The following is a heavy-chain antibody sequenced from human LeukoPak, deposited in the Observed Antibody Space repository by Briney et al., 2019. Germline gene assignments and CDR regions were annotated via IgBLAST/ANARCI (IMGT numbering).Heavy chain of an antibody. J-gene: IGHJ5*02. Sequence: ASVKVSCKASGYGFTRYYIHWLRQAPGLGREWMGWINPTGGVTKYAQKFQGRVTMPRDVFRSTAYMQLGGLRSDDAAVYYCARGDYYGSSGYLDSRNNYFDPWGQGTLVTVSS. CDR3: ARGDYYGSSGYLDSRNNYFDP. CDR2: INPTGGVT. D-gene: IGHD3-22*01. CDR1: GYGFTRYY. V-gene: IGHV1-2*02.